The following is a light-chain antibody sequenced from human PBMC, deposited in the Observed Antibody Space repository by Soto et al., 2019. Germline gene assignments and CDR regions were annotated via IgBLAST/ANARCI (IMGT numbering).Light chain of an antibody. Sequence: QSVLTQPPSVSGSPGQSITISCTGTSSDVGSYHYVSWFQQHPGKAPKLIIFEVSDRPSGVSTRFSGSKSGDTASLTISGLQADDEADYYCSSYTSGRDVYVFGGGTKVTVL. CDR1: SSDVGSYHY. V-gene: IGLV2-14*01. CDR3: SSYTSGRDVYV. CDR2: EVS. J-gene: IGLJ1*01.